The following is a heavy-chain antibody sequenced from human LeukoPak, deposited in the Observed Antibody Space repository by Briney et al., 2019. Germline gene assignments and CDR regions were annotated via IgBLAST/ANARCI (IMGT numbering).Heavy chain of an antibody. D-gene: IGHD5-24*01. CDR3: ARGRDEYKGGNY. Sequence: SETLSLTCTVSGGSISSSSYYWGWIRQPPGKGLEWIGSIYYSGSTYYNPSLKSRVTMSVDTSKNQFSLKLSSVTAADTAVYYCARGRDEYKGGNYWGQGTLVTVSS. V-gene: IGHV4-39*07. J-gene: IGHJ4*02. CDR1: GGSISSSSYY. CDR2: IYYSGST.